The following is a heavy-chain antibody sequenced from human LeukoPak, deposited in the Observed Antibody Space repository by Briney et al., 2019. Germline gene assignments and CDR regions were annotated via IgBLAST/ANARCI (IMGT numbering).Heavy chain of an antibody. D-gene: IGHD3-22*01. CDR1: GGSISSSSYY. J-gene: IGHJ4*02. Sequence: TASETLSLTCTVSGGSISSSSYYWGWIRQPPGKGLEWIGSIYYSGSTYYNPSLKSRVTISVDTSKNQFSLKLSSVTAADTAVYYCARDRCYYDSSGYYFDYWGQGTLVTVSS. V-gene: IGHV4-39*02. CDR2: IYYSGST. CDR3: ARDRCYYDSSGYYFDY.